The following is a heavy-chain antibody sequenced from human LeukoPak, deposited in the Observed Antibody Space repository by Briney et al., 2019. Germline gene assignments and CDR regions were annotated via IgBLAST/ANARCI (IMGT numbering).Heavy chain of an antibody. CDR2: ISYDGSNK. D-gene: IGHD4-17*01. Sequence: GGSLRLSFAASGFTFSSYAMHWVRQAPGKGLEWVAVISYDGSNKYYADSVKGRFTISRDNSKNTLYLQMNSLRAEDTAVYYCAKDRGYGDYPYYFDYWGQGTLVTVSS. CDR3: AKDRGYGDYPYYFDY. V-gene: IGHV3-30-3*01. CDR1: GFTFSSYA. J-gene: IGHJ4*02.